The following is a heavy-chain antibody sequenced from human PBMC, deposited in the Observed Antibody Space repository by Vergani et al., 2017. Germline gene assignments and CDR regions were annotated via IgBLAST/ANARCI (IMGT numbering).Heavy chain of an antibody. Sequence: QVQLVQSGAEVKKPGASVKVSCKASGYTFTSYGISWVRQAPGQGLEWMGWISAYNGNTNYAQKLQGRVTMTTDTSTSTAYMELRILRSDDTAVYYCAGDVPLPPPMVRVVSEYYYGMDVWGQGTTVTVSS. CDR1: GYTFTSYG. CDR3: AGDVPLPPPMVRVVSEYYYGMDV. D-gene: IGHD3-10*01. CDR2: ISAYNGNT. V-gene: IGHV1-18*01. J-gene: IGHJ6*02.